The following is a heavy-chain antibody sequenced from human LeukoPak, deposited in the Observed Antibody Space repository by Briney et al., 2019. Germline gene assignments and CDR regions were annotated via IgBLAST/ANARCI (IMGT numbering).Heavy chain of an antibody. Sequence: SQTLSLTCTVSGDSFSSGGYFWSWIRQHPGKGLEWIGYIYYSGSTYYNPSLKSRVTISVDTSKNQFSLKLSSVTAADTAVYYCARHADDYGDAIDYWGQGTLVTVSS. CDR1: GDSFSSGGYF. V-gene: IGHV4-30-2*03. J-gene: IGHJ4*02. CDR2: IYYSGST. CDR3: ARHADDYGDAIDY. D-gene: IGHD4-17*01.